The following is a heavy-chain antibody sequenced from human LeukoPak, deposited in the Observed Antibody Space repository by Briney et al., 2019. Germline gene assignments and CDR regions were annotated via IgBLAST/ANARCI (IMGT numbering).Heavy chain of an antibody. J-gene: IGHJ4*02. CDR1: GFAFSNYW. Sequence: PGGSLRLSCAASGFAFSNYWMNWVRQGPGKGLQWVANIKEDGSEKYYVDSVKGRFTISRDNAKNSLYLQMNSLRAEDTAVYYCARDERDEVRSVSTLEYWGQGTLVTVSS. D-gene: IGHD5-24*01. V-gene: IGHV3-7*01. CDR2: IKEDGSEK. CDR3: ARDERDEVRSVSTLEY.